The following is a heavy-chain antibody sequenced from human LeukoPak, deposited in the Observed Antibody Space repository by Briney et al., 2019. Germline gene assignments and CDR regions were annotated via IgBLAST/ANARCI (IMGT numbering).Heavy chain of an antibody. V-gene: IGHV5-51*01. J-gene: IGHJ5*02. Sequence: GESLKISCKGFGYSFSTYWIGWVRQTPGKGLEWLGIIYPRDSDTRYSPSFQGQVTISADKSISTAYLQWSSLKASDTAMYYCATLISGWYYWFDPWGQGTLVIVSS. CDR1: GYSFSTYW. CDR2: IYPRDSDT. CDR3: ATLISGWYYWFDP. D-gene: IGHD6-19*01.